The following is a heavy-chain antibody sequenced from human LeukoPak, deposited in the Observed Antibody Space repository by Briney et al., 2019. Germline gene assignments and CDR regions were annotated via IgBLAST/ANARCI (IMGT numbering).Heavy chain of an antibody. J-gene: IGHJ4*02. CDR1: GLTFSNYP. CDR2: ISYDGSNK. Sequence: HPGGSLRLSCAASGLTFSNYPMHWVRQAPGKGLEWVAVISYDGSNKYYADSVKGRFTISRDNSKNTLYLQMNSLRAEDTAMYYCARQATEWNFDYWGQGTLVTVSS. V-gene: IGHV3-30-3*01. D-gene: IGHD3-3*01. CDR3: ARQATEWNFDY.